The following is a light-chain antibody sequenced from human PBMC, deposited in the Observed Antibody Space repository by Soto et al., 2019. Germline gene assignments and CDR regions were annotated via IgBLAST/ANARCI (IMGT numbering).Light chain of an antibody. CDR3: AAWDDSLNGVV. CDR1: SSNIGSKT. J-gene: IGLJ3*02. CDR2: SNN. V-gene: IGLV1-44*01. Sequence: QPVLTQPPSASGTPGQRVTISCSGSSSNIGSKTVNWYQQLPGTAPKLLIYSNNQRPSGVPDRFSGSKSGTSASLAISGLQSEDEADYYCAAWDDSLNGVVCGGGTKVTVL.